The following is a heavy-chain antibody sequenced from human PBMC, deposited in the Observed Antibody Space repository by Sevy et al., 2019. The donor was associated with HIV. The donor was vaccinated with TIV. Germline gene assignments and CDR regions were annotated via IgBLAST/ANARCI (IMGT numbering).Heavy chain of an antibody. V-gene: IGHV3-23*01. Sequence: GGSLRLSCAASGLTLTTTGMSWVRQAPGKGLEWVAGVTSDGTTYYADSVRDRFTVSRDNSENTLYLQLNSLRADDTAVFYCAGGDTTMITDLDYWGQGTLVTVSS. D-gene: IGHD3-16*01. CDR3: AGGDTTMITDLDY. CDR2: VTSDGTT. J-gene: IGHJ4*02. CDR1: GLTLTTTG.